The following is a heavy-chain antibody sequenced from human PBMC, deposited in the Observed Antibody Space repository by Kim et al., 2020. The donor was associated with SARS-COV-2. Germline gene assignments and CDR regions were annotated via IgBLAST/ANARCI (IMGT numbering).Heavy chain of an antibody. Sequence: ASVKVSCKASGYTFTSYGISWVRQAPGQGLEWMGWISAYNGNTNYAQKLQGRVTMTTDTSTSTAYMELRSLRSDDTAVYYCARDRVLWFGELLKDYYYGMDVWGQGTTVTVSS. D-gene: IGHD3-10*01. J-gene: IGHJ6*02. CDR3: ARDRVLWFGELLKDYYYGMDV. V-gene: IGHV1-18*01. CDR1: GYTFTSYG. CDR2: ISAYNGNT.